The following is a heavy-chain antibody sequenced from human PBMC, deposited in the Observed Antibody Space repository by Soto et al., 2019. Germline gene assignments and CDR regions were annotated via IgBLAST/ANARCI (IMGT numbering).Heavy chain of an antibody. CDR2: ISSSSGDI. Sequence: EVQLVESGGGLVKPGGSLRLSCAASGFTFSSYSMNWVRQAPGKGLEWVSSISSSSGDIYYADSVKGRFTISRDNAKNSLYLQMNSPRAEDTAVYYCARDPENYYYGMDVWGQGTTVTVSS. CDR1: GFTFSSYS. CDR3: ARDPENYYYGMDV. J-gene: IGHJ6*02. V-gene: IGHV3-21*01.